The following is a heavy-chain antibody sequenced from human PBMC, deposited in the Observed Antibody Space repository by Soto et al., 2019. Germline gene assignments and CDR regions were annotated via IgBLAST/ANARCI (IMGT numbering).Heavy chain of an antibody. D-gene: IGHD2-15*01. CDR3: ARGYCGGGGCYLRRDAFDV. CDR1: GFTFSAYH. Sequence: EVQLVESGGGLVMPGGSLRLSCAASGFTFSAYHMNWVRQAPGKGLEWVSSINPTSSHIYYADSVRGRFTNSRDDSKNSVSLQINSLKTEDAALYYCARGYCGGGGCYLRRDAFDVWGQGTMVTVSS. J-gene: IGHJ3*01. CDR2: INPTSSHI. V-gene: IGHV3-21*01.